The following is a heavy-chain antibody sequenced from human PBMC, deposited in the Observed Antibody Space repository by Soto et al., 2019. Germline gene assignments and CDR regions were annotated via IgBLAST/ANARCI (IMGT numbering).Heavy chain of an antibody. V-gene: IGHV3-49*04. J-gene: IGHJ4*02. D-gene: IGHD1-20*01. CDR3: TRHNNEIDKNYFDN. CDR2: VGTKRYGGTT. Sequence: LSLSCTGSGFTFGDHAVTWVRQAPGKGLEWLGSVGTKRYGGTTEYAASVNGRFILSRDDSESTAYLQMNSLKTEDTAVYYCTRHNNEIDKNYFDNWGPGTLVTVSS. CDR1: GFTFGDHA.